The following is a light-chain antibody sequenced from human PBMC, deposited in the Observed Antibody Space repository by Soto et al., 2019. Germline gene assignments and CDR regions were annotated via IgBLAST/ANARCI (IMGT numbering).Light chain of an antibody. CDR3: QQYSTYPMT. V-gene: IGKV1-5*03. Sequence: DIQMTQSPSTLSASVGDRVTITCRASQTISTLLAWYQQRPGKAPNLLIYKASSLESGVPSRYSGSGSGTEFTVTISSLQPDDFSTYFCQQYSTYPMTFGQGTKEAV. J-gene: IGKJ1*01. CDR2: KAS. CDR1: QTISTL.